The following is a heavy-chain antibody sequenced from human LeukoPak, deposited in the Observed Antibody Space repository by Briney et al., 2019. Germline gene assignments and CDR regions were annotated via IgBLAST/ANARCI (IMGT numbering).Heavy chain of an antibody. CDR2: IYHSGST. V-gene: IGHV4-30-2*01. D-gene: IGHD2-2*01. Sequence: SETLSLTCAVSGGSISSGGYSWSWIRQPPGKGLEWIGYIYHSGSTYYNPSLKSRVTISVDRSKNQFSLRLSSVTAADTAVYYCARGSTSLDFDYWGQGTLVTVSS. CDR3: ARGSTSLDFDY. J-gene: IGHJ4*02. CDR1: GGSISSGGYS.